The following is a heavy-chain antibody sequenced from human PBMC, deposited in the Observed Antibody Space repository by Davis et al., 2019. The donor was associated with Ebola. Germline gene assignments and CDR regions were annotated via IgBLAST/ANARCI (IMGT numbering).Heavy chain of an antibody. J-gene: IGHJ5*02. Sequence: AASVKVSCKASGYTFTSYYMNWVRQAPGQGLEWMGMINPSGGTTRYAQKFQGRITMTRDTSTSTVYMELNSLRSEDTAVYYCAAWVIGYCTTYSCYTSYNWFDPWGQGTLVTVSS. CDR2: INPSGGTT. V-gene: IGHV1-46*01. CDR3: AAWVIGYCTTYSCYTSYNWFDP. CDR1: GYTFTSYY. D-gene: IGHD2-2*01.